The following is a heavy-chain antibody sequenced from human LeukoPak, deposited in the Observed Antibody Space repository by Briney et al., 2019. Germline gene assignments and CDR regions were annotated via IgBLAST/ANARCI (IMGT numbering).Heavy chain of an antibody. Sequence: GGSLRLSCAASGFTFSDHYMDWVRQAPGKGLEWVGRVRKKGNSYSTEYAASVKGRFTISRDDSKNSVFLQMNSLNTEDTAVYYCARGANTNAPHFDYWGQGALVTVSS. D-gene: IGHD2-8*01. CDR3: ARGANTNAPHFDY. CDR1: GFTFSDHY. V-gene: IGHV3-72*01. J-gene: IGHJ4*02. CDR2: VRKKGNSYST.